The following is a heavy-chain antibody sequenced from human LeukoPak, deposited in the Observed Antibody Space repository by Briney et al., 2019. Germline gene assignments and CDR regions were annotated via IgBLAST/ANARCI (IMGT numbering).Heavy chain of an antibody. D-gene: IGHD6-19*01. V-gene: IGHV4-59*08. Sequence: KPSETLSLTCTVSGGSISSYYWSWIRQPPGKGLEWIGYIYYSASTNYNPSLKSRVTISVDTSKNQFSLKLSSVTAADTAVYYCARLAAVAGNLDYWGQGTLVTVSS. CDR2: IYYSAST. CDR1: GGSISSYY. J-gene: IGHJ4*02. CDR3: ARLAAVAGNLDY.